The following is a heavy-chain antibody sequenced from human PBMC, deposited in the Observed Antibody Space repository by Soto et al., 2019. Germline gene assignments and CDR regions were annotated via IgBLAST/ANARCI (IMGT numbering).Heavy chain of an antibody. J-gene: IGHJ6*02. CDR3: ARDPRYCTNGVCYSGMVRYYGMDV. Sequence: ASVKVSCKASGYTFTGYYMHWVRQAPGQGLEWMGWINPNSGGTNYAQKFQGRVTMTRDTSISTAYMELSRLRSDDTAVYYCARDPRYCTNGVCYSGMVRYYGMDVCGQGTTVTVSS. D-gene: IGHD2-8*01. CDR1: GYTFTGYY. V-gene: IGHV1-2*02. CDR2: INPNSGGT.